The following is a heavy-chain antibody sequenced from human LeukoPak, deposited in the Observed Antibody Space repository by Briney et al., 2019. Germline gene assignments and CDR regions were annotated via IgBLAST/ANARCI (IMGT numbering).Heavy chain of an antibody. CDR3: ARENLAARPGYFDY. D-gene: IGHD6-6*01. J-gene: IGHJ4*02. CDR2: ISSSSSYI. CDR1: GFTFSSYS. V-gene: IGHV3-21*01. Sequence: SGGSLGLSCAASGFTFSSYSMNWVRQAPGKGLEWVSSISSSSSYIYYADSVKGRFTISRDNAKNSLYLQMNSLRAEDTAVYYCARENLAARPGYFDYWGQGTLVTVSS.